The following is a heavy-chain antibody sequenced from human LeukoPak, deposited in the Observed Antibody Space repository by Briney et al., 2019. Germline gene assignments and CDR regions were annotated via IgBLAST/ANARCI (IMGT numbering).Heavy chain of an antibody. CDR1: GYTFTGYY. V-gene: IGHV1-2*02. D-gene: IGHD3-22*01. CDR3: ARGPAWGDYYDSSGYIDY. CDR2: INPNSGGT. J-gene: IGHJ4*02. Sequence: ASVKVSCKASGYTFTGYYMHWVRQAPGQGLEWMGWINPNSGGTNYAQKFQGRVTMTRDTSISTAYMELSRLRSDDTAVYYCARGPAWGDYYDSSGYIDYWGQGTLVTVSS.